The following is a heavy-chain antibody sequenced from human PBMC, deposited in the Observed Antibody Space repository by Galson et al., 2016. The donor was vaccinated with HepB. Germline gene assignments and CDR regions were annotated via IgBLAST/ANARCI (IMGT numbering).Heavy chain of an antibody. CDR1: GFTFSNHW. CDR2: IKQDGSQT. J-gene: IGHJ4*02. CDR3: ARGRYGFNDGQIKY. D-gene: IGHD3-10*01. V-gene: IGHV3-7*03. Sequence: SLRLSCAASGFTFSNHWMDWVRQAPGKGLEWVANIKQDGSQTHYVDSVKGRFTISRDNAGNSLDLQMNSLRVEDTAVYYCARGRYGFNDGQIKYWGQGTLVVVSS.